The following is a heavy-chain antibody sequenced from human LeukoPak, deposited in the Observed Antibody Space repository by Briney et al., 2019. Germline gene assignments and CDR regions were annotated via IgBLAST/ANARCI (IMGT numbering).Heavy chain of an antibody. Sequence: PSETLSLTCTVSGGSISSYYWSWIRQPPGKGLEWIGYIYYSGSTNYNPSLKSRVTISVDTSKNQFSLKLSSVTAADTAVSYCARHRGYSNYFDYWGQGTLVTVSS. CDR2: IYYSGST. V-gene: IGHV4-59*08. J-gene: IGHJ4*02. CDR3: ARHRGYSNYFDY. CDR1: GGSISSYY. D-gene: IGHD4-11*01.